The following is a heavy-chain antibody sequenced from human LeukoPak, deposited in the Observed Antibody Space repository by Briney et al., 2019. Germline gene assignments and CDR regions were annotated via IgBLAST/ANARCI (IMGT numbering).Heavy chain of an antibody. CDR1: GGSISSYY. CDR3: ARGGSESYRNYYYMDV. D-gene: IGHD3-10*01. J-gene: IGHJ6*03. V-gene: IGHV4-59*01. Sequence: SETLSLTCTVSGGSISSYYWSWIRQPPGKGLEWIGYVHYSGSTNYNPSLKSRVTISVDTSKNQFSLKLSSVTAADTAVYYCARGGSESYRNYYYMDVWGKGTTVTVSS. CDR2: VHYSGST.